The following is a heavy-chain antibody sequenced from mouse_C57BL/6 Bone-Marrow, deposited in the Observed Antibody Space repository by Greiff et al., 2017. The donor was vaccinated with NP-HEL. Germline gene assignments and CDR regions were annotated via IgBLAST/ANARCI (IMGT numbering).Heavy chain of an antibody. V-gene: IGHV1-52*01. CDR3: ARRTKLRNFEV. CDR1: GYTFTSYW. Sequence: QVQLQQPGAELVRPGSSVKLSCKASGYTFTSYWMHWVKQRPIQGLEWIGNIDPSDSEPHSNHKFKDKATLTVDKASSTAYMQLSSRTSEDSAVYYCARRTKLRNFEVWGTGTTVTVSS. J-gene: IGHJ1*03. CDR2: IDPSDSEP. D-gene: IGHD1-1*01.